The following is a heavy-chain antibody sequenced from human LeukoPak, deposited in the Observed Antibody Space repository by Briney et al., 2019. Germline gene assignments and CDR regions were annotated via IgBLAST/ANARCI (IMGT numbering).Heavy chain of an antibody. J-gene: IGHJ4*02. CDR1: GFTFSSYA. CDR2: IGGSGGST. CDR3: AKVANHDYYVFWSGYDY. V-gene: IGHV3-23*01. Sequence: PGGSLRLSCAASGFTFSSYAMSWVRQALGKGLEWVSVIGGSGGSTSYADSVKGRFTISRDNSKNTLYLQMNSLRAEDTAVYYCAKVANHDYYVFWSGYDYWGQGTLVSVSS. D-gene: IGHD3-3*01.